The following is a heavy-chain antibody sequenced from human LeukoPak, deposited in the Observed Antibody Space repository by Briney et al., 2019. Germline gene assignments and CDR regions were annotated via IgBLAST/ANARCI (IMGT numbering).Heavy chain of an antibody. V-gene: IGHV4-59*01. J-gene: IGHJ4*02. CDR2: IYYSGST. CDR3: ARDQSHVDTYDY. Sequence: SETLSLTCTVSGGSISSYYWSWIRQPPGKGLEWIGYIYYSGSTNYNPSLKSRVTISVDTSKNQFSLKLSSVTAADTAVYYCARDQSHVDTYDYWGQGTLVTVSS. CDR1: GGSISSYY. D-gene: IGHD5-18*01.